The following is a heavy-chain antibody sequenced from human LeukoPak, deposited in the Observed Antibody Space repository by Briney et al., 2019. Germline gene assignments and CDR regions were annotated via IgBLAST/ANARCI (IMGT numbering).Heavy chain of an antibody. V-gene: IGHV4-39*07. CDR3: ASYGPTVTRGWFDP. CDR2: IYYSGST. CDR1: GGSISSSSYY. J-gene: IGHJ5*02. D-gene: IGHD4-17*01. Sequence: PSETLSLTCAVSGGSISSSSYYWGWIRQPPGKGLEWIGSIYYSGSTYYNPSLKSRVTISVDTSKNQFSLKLSSVTAADTAVYYCASYGPTVTRGWFDPWGQGTLVTVSS.